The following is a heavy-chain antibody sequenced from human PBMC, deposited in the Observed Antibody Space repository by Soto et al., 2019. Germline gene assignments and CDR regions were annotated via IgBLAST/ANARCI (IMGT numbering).Heavy chain of an antibody. Sequence: EAQLVQSGGGLVQPGGSLRLSCVASEFTFSNYWMHWVRQAPGKGLVWVSRINYDGSGTSYADSVKGRFTISRDNAKNTLYLQMNSLRAEDTAVYYCARDVQLQSFDYWGQRTLVTVSS. J-gene: IGHJ4*02. CDR1: EFTFSNYW. V-gene: IGHV3-74*01. CDR2: INYDGSGT. CDR3: ARDVQLQSFDY. D-gene: IGHD1-1*01.